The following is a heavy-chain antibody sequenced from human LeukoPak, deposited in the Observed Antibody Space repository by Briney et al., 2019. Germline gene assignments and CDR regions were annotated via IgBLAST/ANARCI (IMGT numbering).Heavy chain of an antibody. CDR1: GFTFSSCS. CDR3: ARRPNGDYPPDY. D-gene: IGHD4-17*01. V-gene: IGHV3-21*01. Sequence: GGSLRLSCAASGFTFSSCSMNWVRQAPGKGLEWVSYISSRSSYIHYADSVKGRFTISRDNAKNSLYLQMNSLRAEDTAVCYCARRPNGDYPPDYWGQGTLVTVSS. J-gene: IGHJ4*02. CDR2: ISSRSSYI.